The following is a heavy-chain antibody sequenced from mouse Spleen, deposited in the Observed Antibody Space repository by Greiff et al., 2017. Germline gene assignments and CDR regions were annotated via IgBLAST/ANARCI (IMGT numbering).Heavy chain of an antibody. V-gene: IGHV1-54*01. Sequence: QVQLQQSGAELVRPGTSVKVSCKASGYAFTNYLIEWVKQRPGQGLEWIGVINPGSGGTNYNEKFKGKATLTADKSSSTAYMQLSSLTSEDSAVYFCARAAHDGSYGYFDVWGAGTTVTVSS. D-gene: IGHD1-1*02. CDR1: GYAFTNYL. CDR2: INPGSGGT. J-gene: IGHJ1*01. CDR3: ARAAHDGSYGYFDV.